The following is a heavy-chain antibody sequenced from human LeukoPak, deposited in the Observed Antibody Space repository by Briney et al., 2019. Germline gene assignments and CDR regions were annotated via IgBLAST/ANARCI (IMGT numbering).Heavy chain of an antibody. Sequence: GASVTVSFTASGYTFTIYGISWVRQAPGQGLEWMGWISAYNGNTNYAQKLQGRVTITTDTSTSTAYMELRSLRSDGTAVYYCARGTVAVNYYYYGMDVWGQGTTVTVSS. CDR2: ISAYNGNT. D-gene: IGHD6-19*01. J-gene: IGHJ6*02. V-gene: IGHV1-18*01. CDR3: ARGTVAVNYYYYGMDV. CDR1: GYTFTIYG.